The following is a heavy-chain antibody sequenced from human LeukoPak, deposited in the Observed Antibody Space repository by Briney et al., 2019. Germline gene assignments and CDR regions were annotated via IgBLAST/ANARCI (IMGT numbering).Heavy chain of an antibody. D-gene: IGHD1-7*01. Sequence: KPGGSLRLSCAASGFTFSSYSMNWVRQAPGKGLEWVSSISSSSSYIYYADSVKGRFTISRDNAKNSLYLQMNSLRAEDTAVYYCAREEWNYVRPDAFDIWGQGTMVTVSS. J-gene: IGHJ3*02. CDR2: ISSSSSYI. CDR1: GFTFSSYS. V-gene: IGHV3-21*01. CDR3: AREEWNYVRPDAFDI.